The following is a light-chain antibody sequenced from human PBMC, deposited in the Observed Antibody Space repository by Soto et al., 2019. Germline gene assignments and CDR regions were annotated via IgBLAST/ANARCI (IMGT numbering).Light chain of an antibody. Sequence: DIKMTQSPSSLSASVGDRVTITCRASQSITTYLHWYQQKPGKAPRLLIYAASSLQSGVPSRFSGSGSGADFTLTISSLQPEDFATYYCQQTYGIPRTFGGGTKVQIK. J-gene: IGKJ4*01. CDR3: QQTYGIPRT. V-gene: IGKV1-39*01. CDR2: AAS. CDR1: QSITTY.